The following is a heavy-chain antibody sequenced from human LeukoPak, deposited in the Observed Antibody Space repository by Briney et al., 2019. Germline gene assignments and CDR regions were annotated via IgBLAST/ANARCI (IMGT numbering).Heavy chain of an antibody. CDR1: GDSINSSNW. D-gene: IGHD3-22*01. Sequence: SETLSLTCAVSGDSINSSNWWSWVRQSPGKGLERIGEIYQSGRTNYKPSLKSRITISADKSKNQLSLKLISVTAADAAVYYCARGDASGYPDYWGQGTLVTVSS. CDR3: ARGDASGYPDY. V-gene: IGHV4-4*02. CDR2: IYQSGRT. J-gene: IGHJ4*02.